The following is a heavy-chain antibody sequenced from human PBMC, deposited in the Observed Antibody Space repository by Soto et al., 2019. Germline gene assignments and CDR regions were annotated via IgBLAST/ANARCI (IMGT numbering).Heavy chain of an antibody. Sequence: PSETLSLTCAVYGESFSHYYWTWIRQTPGTGLGWIGEINHSGTVHYNPSLKSRVTISVDTSKNQFSLNLGSVTAADRGVYYCARGEDTSSPYPYGMDVWGQGTTVTVSS. CDR2: INHSGTV. CDR1: GESFSHYY. D-gene: IGHD6-6*01. J-gene: IGHJ6*02. CDR3: ARGEDTSSPYPYGMDV. V-gene: IGHV4-34*01.